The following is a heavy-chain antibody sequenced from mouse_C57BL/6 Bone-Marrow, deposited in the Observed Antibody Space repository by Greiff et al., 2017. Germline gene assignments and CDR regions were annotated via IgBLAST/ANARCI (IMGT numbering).Heavy chain of an antibody. Sequence: EVKLMESGGGLVKPGGSLKLSCAASGFTFSDYGMHWVRQAPEKGLEWVAYISSGGSTIYYADTVKGRFTISRDNAKNTLFLQMTSLRSEDTALYYCARRAYWGQGTLVTVSA. CDR1: GFTFSDYG. J-gene: IGHJ3*01. CDR3: ARRAY. V-gene: IGHV5-17*01. CDR2: ISSGGSTI.